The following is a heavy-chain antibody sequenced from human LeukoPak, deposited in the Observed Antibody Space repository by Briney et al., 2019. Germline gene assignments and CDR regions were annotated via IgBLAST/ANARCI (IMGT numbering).Heavy chain of an antibody. V-gene: IGHV1-46*01. CDR1: GYTITSYY. CDR3: ARGDTAMVAGMGY. Sequence: ASVNVSCKASGYTITSYYMHWVRQAPGQGLEWMGIINPSGGSTSYAQKFQGRVTMTRNMSTSTVYMELSSLRCEAAAVYYCARGDTAMVAGMGYWGQGTLVTVSS. CDR2: INPSGGST. J-gene: IGHJ4*02. D-gene: IGHD5-18*01.